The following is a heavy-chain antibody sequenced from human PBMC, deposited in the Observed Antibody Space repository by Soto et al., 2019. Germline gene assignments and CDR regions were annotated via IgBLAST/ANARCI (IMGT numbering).Heavy chain of an antibody. CDR1: GYTFISYG. Sequence: QVQLVQSGGEVKKPGASVKVSCKASGYTFISYGISCVRQAPGQELEWMGWVTAYNGHTSYAQKRQDRVTMTTDPATSTACMELRGLRSAVTAVYSCATWRARGSQYYHYLDVWGKGTTVTVSS. J-gene: IGHJ6*03. CDR2: VTAYNGHT. D-gene: IGHD2-15*01. CDR3: ATWRARGSQYYHYLDV. V-gene: IGHV1-18*01.